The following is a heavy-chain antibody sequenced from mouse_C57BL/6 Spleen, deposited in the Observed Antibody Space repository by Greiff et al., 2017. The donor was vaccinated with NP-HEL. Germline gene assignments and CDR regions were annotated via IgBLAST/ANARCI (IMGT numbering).Heavy chain of an antibody. J-gene: IGHJ3*01. CDR1: GYAFSSSW. CDR3: ARPRDGSSAWFAY. D-gene: IGHD1-1*01. Sequence: VKLMESGPELVKPGASVKISCKASGYAFSSSWMNWVKQRPGKGLEWIGRIYPGDGDTNYNGKFKGKATLTADKSSSTAYMQLSSLTSEDSAVYFCARPRDGSSAWFAYWGQGTLVTVSA. CDR2: IYPGDGDT. V-gene: IGHV1-82*01.